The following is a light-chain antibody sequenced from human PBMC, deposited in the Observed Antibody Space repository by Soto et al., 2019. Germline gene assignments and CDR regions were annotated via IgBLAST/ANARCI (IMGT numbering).Light chain of an antibody. V-gene: IGLV2-8*01. CDR2: EIT. J-gene: IGLJ2*01. CDR1: SSDVGSYNS. CDR3: SSDAGNFVG. Sequence: QSVLTQPPSASGSPGQSVSISCTGASSDVGSYNSVSWYQQFPGKAPKLIIYEITNRPAGVPDRFSGSKSANTASLTVSGLQAEDEADYFCSSDAGNFVGFGARTKLTVL.